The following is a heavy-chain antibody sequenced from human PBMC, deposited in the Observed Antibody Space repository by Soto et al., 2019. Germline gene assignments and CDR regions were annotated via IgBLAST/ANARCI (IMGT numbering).Heavy chain of an antibody. CDR2: IHSSGRTT. CDR1: GFTFSNYE. V-gene: IGHV3-48*03. D-gene: IGHD6-25*01. J-gene: IGHJ5*01. CDR3: ARRAALDS. Sequence: PGASLRLSCVASGFTFSNYEMNWVRQAPGKGLEWIAYIHSSGRTTYYADSVKGRFTVSRDNNYNSLYLQMNSLRAEDTAVYYCARRAALDSWGRGTLVTVSS.